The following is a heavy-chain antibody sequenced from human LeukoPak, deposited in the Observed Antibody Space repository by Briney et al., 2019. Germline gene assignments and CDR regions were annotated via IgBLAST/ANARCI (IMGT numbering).Heavy chain of an antibody. CDR2: IYTSGIT. CDR3: ARVSPYSSSWYYFDY. V-gene: IGHV4-61*02. Sequence: SETLSLXCTVSGGSNSSGSYFWSWTRQPAGKGPEWIGRIYTSGITNYNPSLKSRVTISVDTSKNQFSLKLSSVTAADTAVYYCARVSPYSSSWYYFDYWGQGTLVTVSS. J-gene: IGHJ4*02. CDR1: GGSNSSGSYF. D-gene: IGHD6-13*01.